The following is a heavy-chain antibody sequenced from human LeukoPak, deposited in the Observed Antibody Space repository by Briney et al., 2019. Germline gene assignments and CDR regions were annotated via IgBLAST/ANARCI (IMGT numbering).Heavy chain of an antibody. V-gene: IGHV3-30*04. D-gene: IGHD2-15*01. Sequence: GRSLRLSCAASGFTFSSYAMHWVRQAPGKGLEWVAVISYDGSNKYYADSVKGRFTISRDNPKNTMNLQMNSPRGEDTAVYYCAKGGGSTGRSYYFDYWGQGTLVTVSS. CDR1: GFTFSSYA. CDR3: AKGGGSTGRSYYFDY. CDR2: ISYDGSNK. J-gene: IGHJ4*02.